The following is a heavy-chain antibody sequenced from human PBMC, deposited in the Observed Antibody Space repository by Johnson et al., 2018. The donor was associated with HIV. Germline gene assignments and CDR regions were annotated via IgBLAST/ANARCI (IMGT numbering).Heavy chain of an antibody. Sequence: QVQLVESGGGVVQPGRSLRLSCAASRFTFSSYAMHWVSQAPGKGLEWVALISYDASNKYYADSVKGRFTISRDNSKNTLYLQMNSLRAEDTAVYYCAKDTYDSDAFDIWGQGTMVTVSS. D-gene: IGHD3-22*01. CDR2: ISYDASNK. CDR1: RFTFSSYA. CDR3: AKDTYDSDAFDI. J-gene: IGHJ3*02. V-gene: IGHV3-30*04.